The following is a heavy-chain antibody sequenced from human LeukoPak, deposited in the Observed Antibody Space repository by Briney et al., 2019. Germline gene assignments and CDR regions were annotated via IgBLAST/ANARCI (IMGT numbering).Heavy chain of an antibody. CDR1: GFTFSSYA. V-gene: IGHV3-30-3*01. D-gene: IGHD1-7*01. J-gene: IGHJ4*02. CDR3: ARALRPGPRIGNYYFDY. Sequence: GGSLRLSCAASGFTFSSYAMHWVRQAPGKGLEWVAVISYGGSNKYYADSVKGRFTISRDNSKNTLYLQMNSLRAEDTAVYYCARALRPGPRIGNYYFDYWGQGTLVTVSS. CDR2: ISYGGSNK.